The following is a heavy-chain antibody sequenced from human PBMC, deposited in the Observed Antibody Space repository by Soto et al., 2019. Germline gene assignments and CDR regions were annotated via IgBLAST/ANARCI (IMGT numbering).Heavy chain of an antibody. Sequence: EVQLLESGGGLVQPGGSLRLSCAASGFTFSSYAMSWVRQAPGKGLEWVSAISGSGGSTYYADSVKGRFTISRDNSKNTLYLHMNSLRAEDTAVYYCAKDQTIIVVVIDTVFDYWGQGTLVTVSS. CDR1: GFTFSSYA. J-gene: IGHJ4*02. CDR3: AKDQTIIVVVIDTVFDY. D-gene: IGHD3-22*01. CDR2: ISGSGGST. V-gene: IGHV3-23*01.